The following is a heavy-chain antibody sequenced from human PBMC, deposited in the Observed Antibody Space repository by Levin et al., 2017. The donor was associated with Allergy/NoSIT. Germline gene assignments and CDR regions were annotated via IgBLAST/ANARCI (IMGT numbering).Heavy chain of an antibody. D-gene: IGHD1-26*01. J-gene: IGHJ4*02. CDR1: GGSISGGSW. CDR2: IYHSGNT. Sequence: PGGSLRLSCAVSGGSISGGSWWSWVRQAPGKGLEWIGEIYHSGNTNYNSSLESRVTISVDKSKMQFSLKLSSVTAADTAVYFCARNTWESFDYWGQGTLVTVSS. V-gene: IGHV4-4*01. CDR3: ARNTWESFDY.